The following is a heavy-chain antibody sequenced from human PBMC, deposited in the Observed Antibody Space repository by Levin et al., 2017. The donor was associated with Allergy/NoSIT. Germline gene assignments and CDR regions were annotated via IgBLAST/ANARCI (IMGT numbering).Heavy chain of an antibody. CDR2: LYFSDTS. Sequence: SQTLSLTCTVSGDSIHSRSYYWGWIRQPPGKGLEWIGSLYFSDTSYYNPSLRSRVTISVDSSKNQFSLRLNSVTAADTAMYYWARAAVGGYTSSWYYFDNWGQGTLVTVSS. CDR3: ARAAVGGYTSSWYYFDN. D-gene: IGHD6-13*01. CDR1: GDSIHSRSYY. J-gene: IGHJ4*02. V-gene: IGHV4-39*07.